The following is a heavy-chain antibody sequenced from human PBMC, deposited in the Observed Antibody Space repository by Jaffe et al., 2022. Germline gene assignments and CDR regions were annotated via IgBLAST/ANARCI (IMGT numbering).Heavy chain of an antibody. CDR2: IRSKANSYAT. CDR3: TRHRDDYGDYRYFRWFDP. CDR1: GFTFSGSA. V-gene: IGHV3-73*02. D-gene: IGHD4-17*01. J-gene: IGHJ5*02. Sequence: EVQLVESGGGLVQPGGSLKLSCAASGFTFSGSAMHWVRQASGKGLEWVGRIRSKANSYATAYAASVKGRFTISRDDSKNTAYLQMNSLKTEDTAVYYCTRHRDDYGDYRYFRWFDPWGQGTLVTVSS.